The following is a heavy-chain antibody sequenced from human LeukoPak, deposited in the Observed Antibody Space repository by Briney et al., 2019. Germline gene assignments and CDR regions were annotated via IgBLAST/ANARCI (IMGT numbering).Heavy chain of an antibody. J-gene: IGHJ3*02. CDR3: ARDHDYYDSSGYHDAFDI. CDR1: GYTLTELS. V-gene: IGHV1-24*01. Sequence: ASVKVSCKVSGYTLTELSMHWVRQAPGKGLEWMGGFDPEDGETIYAQKFQGRVTMTEDTSTDTAYMELSSLRSEDTAVYYCARDHDYYDSSGYHDAFDIWGQGTMVTVSS. CDR2: FDPEDGET. D-gene: IGHD3-22*01.